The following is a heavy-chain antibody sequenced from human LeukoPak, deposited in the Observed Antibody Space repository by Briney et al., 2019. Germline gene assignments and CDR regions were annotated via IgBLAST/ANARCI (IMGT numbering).Heavy chain of an antibody. D-gene: IGHD3-16*01. CDR2: IYHSGNT. Sequence: SETLSLTCTVSGGSISSYYWSWIRQPAGKGLEWIGCIYHSGNTNYNPSLKSRVTMSLDTSKNQFSLKLSSVTAAERAVFYCARDLPFPLYAFDIWGQGTMVTVSS. J-gene: IGHJ3*02. CDR3: ARDLPFPLYAFDI. CDR1: GGSISSYY. V-gene: IGHV4-4*07.